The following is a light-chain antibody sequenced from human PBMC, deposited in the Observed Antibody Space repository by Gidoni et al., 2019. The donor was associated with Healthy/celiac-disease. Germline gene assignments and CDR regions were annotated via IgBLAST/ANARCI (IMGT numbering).Light chain of an antibody. V-gene: IGKV1-39*01. CDR1: QSISSY. Sequence: EIQMTPSSSSLSASVVDRVTITCRSSQSISSYLNGYQQKPGKSPKLLIYAESSLQSGFPSRFSGSGSGTDFTHTISSLQPEDFATYCWQQSYSTLTFGGGTKVEIK. J-gene: IGKJ4*01. CDR2: AES. CDR3: QQSYSTLT.